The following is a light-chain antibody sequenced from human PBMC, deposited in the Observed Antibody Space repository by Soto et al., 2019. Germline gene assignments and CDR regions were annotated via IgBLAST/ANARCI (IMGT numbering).Light chain of an antibody. CDR1: QSVDKY. CDR2: DAS. V-gene: IGKV3-11*01. Sequence: EIVLTHSPATLSFSPGERATLSCRASQSVDKYLVWYQQKPGQALRLLIYDASSGATGIPARFSGRESGTDSTDPITSRGPEDFAVCYCPQRTTWPLTFGGGTKLEIK. CDR3: PQRTTWPLT. J-gene: IGKJ4*01.